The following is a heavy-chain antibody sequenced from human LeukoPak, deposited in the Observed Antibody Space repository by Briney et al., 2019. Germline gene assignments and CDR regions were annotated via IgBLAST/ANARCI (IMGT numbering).Heavy chain of an antibody. CDR2: MSPCSGYI. Sequence: PGGSLRLSCAASGFTFSSYEMSWVRQAPGKGLEWVSSMSPCSGYIYYADSVKGRFTISRDNAKNSLYLQMNNLRAEDTAIYYCARAFLQTTVPGYRNWFDPWGQGTLVTVSS. CDR1: GFTFSSYE. D-gene: IGHD4-11*01. V-gene: IGHV3-21*01. CDR3: ARAFLQTTVPGYRNWFDP. J-gene: IGHJ5*02.